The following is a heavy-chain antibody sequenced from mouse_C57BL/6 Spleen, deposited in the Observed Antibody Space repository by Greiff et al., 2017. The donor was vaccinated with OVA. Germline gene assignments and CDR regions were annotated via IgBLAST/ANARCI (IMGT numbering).Heavy chain of an antibody. V-gene: IGHV1-15*01. CDR3: TREGTGAWFAY. CDR2: IDPETGGT. Sequence: VHLVESGAELVRPGASVTLSCKASGYTFTDYEMHWVKQTPVHGLEWIGAIDPETGGTAYNQKFKGKAILTADKSSSTAYMELRSLTSEDSAVYYCTREGTGAWFAYWGQGTLVTVSA. CDR1: GYTFTDYE. J-gene: IGHJ3*01. D-gene: IGHD4-1*01.